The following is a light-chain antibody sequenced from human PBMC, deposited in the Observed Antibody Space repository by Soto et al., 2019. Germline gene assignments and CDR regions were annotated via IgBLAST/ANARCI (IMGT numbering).Light chain of an antibody. V-gene: IGKV1-5*01. J-gene: IGKJ1*01. CDR1: QSISSW. Sequence: DIQMTQSACTLSASVGDRVSSACRAGQSISSWFSCYQQRPVKGPKLLICDASVLESVFPSRFSGSGSGTEITFTISRPPPDDFAPNFYQPSNCYSRRFAQGTKVDIK. CDR3: QPSNCYSRR. CDR2: DAS.